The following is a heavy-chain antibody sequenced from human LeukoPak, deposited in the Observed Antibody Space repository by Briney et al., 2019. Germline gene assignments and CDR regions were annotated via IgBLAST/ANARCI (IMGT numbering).Heavy chain of an antibody. CDR3: TDIGAGGDY. D-gene: IGHD1-26*01. CDR2: IKIKVHGYTT. Sequence: PGGSLRLSCVASGFTFSDHWMDWVRQAPGKGLEWVARIKIKVHGYTTEYATSVEGRFIISRDDSKNSVSLQMNSLKSEDTALYYCTDIGAGGDYWGQGTLVTVPS. CDR1: GFTFSDHW. J-gene: IGHJ4*02. V-gene: IGHV3-72*01.